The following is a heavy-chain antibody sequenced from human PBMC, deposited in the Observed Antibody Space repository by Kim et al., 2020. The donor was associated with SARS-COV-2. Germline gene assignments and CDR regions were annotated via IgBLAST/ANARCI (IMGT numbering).Heavy chain of an antibody. V-gene: IGHV4-38-2*02. CDR3: ARRKTTVTLFDY. CDR2: IYHSGST. CDR1: GYSISSGYY. J-gene: IGHJ4*02. D-gene: IGHD4-17*01. Sequence: SETLSLTCTVSGYSISSGYYWGWIRQPPGKGLEWIGSIYHSGSTYYNPSLKSRVTISVDTSKNQFSLKLSSVTAADTAVYYCARRKTTVTLFDYWGQGTLVTVSS.